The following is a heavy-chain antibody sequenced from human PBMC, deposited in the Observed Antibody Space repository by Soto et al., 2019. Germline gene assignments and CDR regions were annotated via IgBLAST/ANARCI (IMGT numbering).Heavy chain of an antibody. CDR1: GGSIISADSY. Sequence: QVQLQESGPRLVKPSQTLSLTCTVSGGSIISADSYWSWVRQHPGKGLEWIGYIFHSGTSHYNPSLKSRLIMSVDTSKNQFALRLSSVTVADTAVYYCARDLDYFDSRLYTHSFDYWGQGALVTVYS. J-gene: IGHJ4*02. CDR3: ARDLDYFDSRLYTHSFDY. V-gene: IGHV4-31*03. CDR2: IFHSGTS. D-gene: IGHD3-22*01.